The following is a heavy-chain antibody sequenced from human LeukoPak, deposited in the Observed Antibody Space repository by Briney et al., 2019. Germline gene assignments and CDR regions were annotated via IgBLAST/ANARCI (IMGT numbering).Heavy chain of an antibody. CDR2: INPNSGST. CDR3: ATHTPITMVRGVMIS. V-gene: IGHV1-2*06. CDR1: GYTFTGYY. D-gene: IGHD3-10*01. J-gene: IGHJ4*02. Sequence: ASVKVSCKASGYTFTGYYMHWVRQAPGQGLEWMGRINPNSGSTNYAQKFQGRVTMTRDTSISTAYMELSRLRSDDTAVYYCATHTPITMVRGVMISWGQGTLVTVSS.